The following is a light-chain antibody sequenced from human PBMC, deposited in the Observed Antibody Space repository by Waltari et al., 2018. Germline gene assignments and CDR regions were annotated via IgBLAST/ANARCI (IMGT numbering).Light chain of an antibody. Sequence: EIVMTQSPVTLSVSPGERATLSCRASQSVSSNLAWYQQRPGQAPRLLIYGASTRATGVPARVSGSGSGTEFTLTISSLQSEDFAVYYCQQHNNWPYTFGQGTTVEI. V-gene: IGKV3-15*01. CDR2: GAS. J-gene: IGKJ2*01. CDR1: QSVSSN. CDR3: QQHNNWPYT.